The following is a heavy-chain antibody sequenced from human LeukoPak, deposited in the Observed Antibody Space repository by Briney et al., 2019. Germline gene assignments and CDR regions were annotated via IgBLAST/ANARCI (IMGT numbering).Heavy chain of an antibody. CDR3: ARDLGYYSDSIGYSDAFDI. Sequence: ASVKVSCKASGYTFTSYGISWVRQAPGQGLEWMGWISAYNGNTNYAQKLQGRVTMTTDTSTSTAYMELRSLRSDDTAVYYCARDLGYYSDSIGYSDAFDIWGQGTMVTVSS. V-gene: IGHV1-18*01. CDR2: ISAYNGNT. CDR1: GYTFTSYG. J-gene: IGHJ3*02. D-gene: IGHD3-22*01.